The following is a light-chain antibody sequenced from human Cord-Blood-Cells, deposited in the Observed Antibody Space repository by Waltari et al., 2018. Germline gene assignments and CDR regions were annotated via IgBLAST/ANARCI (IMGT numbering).Light chain of an antibody. CDR2: RNN. CDR3: AAWDDSLSGVV. Sequence: QSVLTQPPSASGTPGQRATIPCSGSSSNIGSNYVYWYQQLPGTAPKLLIYRNNQRPSGVPDRFSGSKSGTSASLAISGLRSEDEADYYCAAWDDSLSGVVFGGGTKLTVL. V-gene: IGLV1-47*01. J-gene: IGLJ2*01. CDR1: SSNIGSNY.